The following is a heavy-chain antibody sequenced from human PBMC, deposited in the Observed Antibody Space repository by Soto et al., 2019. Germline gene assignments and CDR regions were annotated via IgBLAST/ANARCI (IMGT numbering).Heavy chain of an antibody. D-gene: IGHD2-15*01. V-gene: IGHV3-23*01. CDR1: GFTFSSYA. CDR2: ISGSGGST. Sequence: EVQLLESGGGLVQPGGSLRLSCAASGFTFSSYAMSWVRQAPGKGLEWVSAISGSGGSTYYADSVKGRFTISRDNSKNTLYLQMNSLRAEDTAVYYCANKDHGSGGSGGSCYIDYCGQGTLVTVSS. CDR3: ANKDHGSGGSGGSCYIDY. J-gene: IGHJ4*02.